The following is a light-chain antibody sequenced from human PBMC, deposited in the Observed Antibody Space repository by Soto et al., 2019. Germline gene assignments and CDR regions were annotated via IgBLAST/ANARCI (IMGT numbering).Light chain of an antibody. Sequence: EIVLTQSPGTLSLSPGERATLSCLASQNVLSNYLAWYQQKPGQAPRLLIYGASTRATGIPDRFGGSGSGTDFTLTISRLEPEDFAVYYCQQYSFLPRTFGQATKV. J-gene: IGKJ1*01. CDR3: QQYSFLPRT. CDR1: QNVLSNY. CDR2: GAS. V-gene: IGKV3-20*01.